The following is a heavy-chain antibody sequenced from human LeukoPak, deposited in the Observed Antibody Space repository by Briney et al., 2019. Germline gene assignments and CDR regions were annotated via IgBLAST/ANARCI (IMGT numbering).Heavy chain of an antibody. D-gene: IGHD3-3*01. V-gene: IGHV1-69*13. CDR2: IIPLLGTR. J-gene: IGHJ3*02. Sequence: SVKVSCKASGGTFSNYAISWVRRAPGQGLEWMGGIIPLLGTRNYAQKFQDRVTITADESTNTAYMELSSLRSEDTAVYYCARDSVGDIIIHGIDIWGQGTMVTVSS. CDR1: GGTFSNYA. CDR3: ARDSVGDIIIHGIDI.